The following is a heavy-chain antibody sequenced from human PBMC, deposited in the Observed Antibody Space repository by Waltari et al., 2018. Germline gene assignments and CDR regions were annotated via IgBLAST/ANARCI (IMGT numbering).Heavy chain of an antibody. J-gene: IGHJ4*02. CDR1: GFCVSPNF. Sequence: EVQLVETGGALIQPGGSLGVSCVAFGFCVSPNFMNWVRQAPGKGLEWVSVIHPGGSSFYADSVKGRFTISRDNSKNTVFLQMNNLRVEDTAVYYCVRGRTGSPQYFDYWGQGTLVPVSS. V-gene: IGHV3-53*02. CDR2: IHPGGSS. CDR3: VRGRTGSPQYFDY. D-gene: IGHD3-10*01.